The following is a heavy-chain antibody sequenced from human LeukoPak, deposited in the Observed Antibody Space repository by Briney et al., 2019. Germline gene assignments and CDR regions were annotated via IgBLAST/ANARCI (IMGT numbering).Heavy chain of an antibody. CDR2: IHYSGSS. Sequence: SETLSLTCTVSGDSTSNFFWNWIRQSPGKGLEWIGNIHYSGSSVYNPSLKSRVTISIDTSRRQFFLKLNSVTAADTAVYFCALAPNSNWFDFWGPGTLVTVSS. J-gene: IGHJ5*01. V-gene: IGHV4-59*03. CDR3: ALAPNSNWFDF. D-gene: IGHD2-8*01. CDR1: GDSTSNFF.